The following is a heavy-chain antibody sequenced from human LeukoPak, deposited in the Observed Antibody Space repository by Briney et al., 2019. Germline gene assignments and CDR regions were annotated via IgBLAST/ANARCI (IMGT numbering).Heavy chain of an antibody. CDR1: GFTFSSYA. J-gene: IGHJ4*02. Sequence: GGSLRLSCAASGFTFSSYAMHWVRQAPGKGLEWVAVISYDGSNKYYADSVKGRFTISRDNSKNTLYLQMNSLRAEDTAVYYCARDLGYNYVTLGYWGQGTLVTVSS. CDR3: ARDLGYNYVTLGY. CDR2: ISYDGSNK. D-gene: IGHD5-24*01. V-gene: IGHV3-30*04.